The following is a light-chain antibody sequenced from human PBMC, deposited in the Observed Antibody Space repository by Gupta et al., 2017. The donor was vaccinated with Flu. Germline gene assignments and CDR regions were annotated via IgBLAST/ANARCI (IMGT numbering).Light chain of an antibody. J-gene: IGKJ1*01. Sequence: YPSTLSAAVGDRVTITCRASQSINSWLAWYQQKPGKAPKLLIYKASTLESGVPSRFSGSGSGTEFALTISSLQPDDFATYYCQQYKAYSTFGQGTNVEIK. CDR2: KAS. CDR1: QSINSW. V-gene: IGKV1-5*03. CDR3: QQYKAYST.